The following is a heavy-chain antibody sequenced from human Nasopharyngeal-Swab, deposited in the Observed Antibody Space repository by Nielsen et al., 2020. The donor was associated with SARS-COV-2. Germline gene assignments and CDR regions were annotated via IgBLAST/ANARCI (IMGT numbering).Heavy chain of an antibody. CDR2: TSYDGTNT. D-gene: IGHD6-19*01. CDR1: GFTFSSYV. CDR3: ARIRSSGWYPFDLDY. J-gene: IGHJ4*02. V-gene: IGHV3-30*04. Sequence: GESLKISCAASGFTFSSYVIHWVRQAPGKGLEWVAFTSYDGTNTYYADSVKGRFTISRDNSKNTVYLQMNSLRADDTAVYYCARIRSSGWYPFDLDYWGQGTLVTVSS.